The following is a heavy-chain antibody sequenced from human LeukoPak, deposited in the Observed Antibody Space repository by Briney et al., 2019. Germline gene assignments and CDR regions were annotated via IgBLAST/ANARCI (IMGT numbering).Heavy chain of an antibody. Sequence: GGSLRLSCAASGFTFHVYAIYWVRQAPRKGLEWVSLISGNGHTISYAGSVRGRFTISRDNTKNSLYLQMDSLTTEDTAVYYCARDDGASSLLDFWGQGTLVTVSS. D-gene: IGHD3-16*02. J-gene: IGHJ4*02. CDR1: GFTFHVYA. CDR3: ARDDGASSLLDF. V-gene: IGHV3-43*02. CDR2: ISGNGHTI.